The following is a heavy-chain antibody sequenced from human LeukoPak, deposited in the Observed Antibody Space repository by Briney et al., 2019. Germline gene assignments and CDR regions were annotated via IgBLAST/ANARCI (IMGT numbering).Heavy chain of an antibody. CDR1: GGSFSGYY. V-gene: IGHV4-34*01. CDR2: INHSGST. D-gene: IGHD1-14*01. J-gene: IGHJ4*02. CDR3: ARVRRSRLAELDY. Sequence: SETLSLTCAVYGGSFSGYYWSWIRQPPGKGLEWIGEINHSGSTNYNPSLKSRVTISVDTSNNQFSLKLSAVTAADTAVYYCARVRRSRLAELDYWGQGTLVTVSS.